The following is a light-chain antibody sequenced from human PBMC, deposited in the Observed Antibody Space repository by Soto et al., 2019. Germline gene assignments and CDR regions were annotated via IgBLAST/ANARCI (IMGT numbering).Light chain of an antibody. CDR2: EVS. J-gene: IGLJ1*01. CDR3: SSYTSSSTYV. CDR1: SSDVGGYNY. V-gene: IGLV2-14*01. Sequence: QSALTQPASVSGSPGQSITISCTGTSSDVGGYNYVSWYQQHPGKAPKLMIYEVSNRPSGVSNRFSGSKSGNTASLTISALQAEEEADYYCSSYTSSSTYVFGTGTKVTVL.